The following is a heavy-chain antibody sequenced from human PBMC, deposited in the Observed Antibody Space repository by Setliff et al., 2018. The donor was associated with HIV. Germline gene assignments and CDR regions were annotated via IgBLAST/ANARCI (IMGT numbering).Heavy chain of an antibody. CDR2: IKQDGREQ. CDR3: ARELHWNDGVDQ. J-gene: IGHJ4*02. D-gene: IGHD1-1*01. V-gene: IGHV3-7*03. Sequence: GGSLRLSCAVSGFTFSNYWWSWLRQAPGKGLEWVANIKQDGREQNYVDSLKGRLTISRDNARNSLYLQMNSLRVEDTAVYYCARELHWNDGVDQWGQGTLVTVSS. CDR1: GFTFSNYW.